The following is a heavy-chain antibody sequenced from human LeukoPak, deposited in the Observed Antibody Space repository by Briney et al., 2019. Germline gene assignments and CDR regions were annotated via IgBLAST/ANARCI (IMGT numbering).Heavy chain of an antibody. V-gene: IGHV4-59*02. CDR3: ASTSGYCSGGYCYSAFDY. CDR2: IYYSGST. J-gene: IGHJ4*02. CDR1: GGSVSTYY. Sequence: PSETLSLTCTVSGGSVSTYYWNWIRQPPGKGLEWIGYIYYSGSTNYNPSLKSRLTISVDTSNNQFSLKLSSVTAADTAVYYCASTSGYCSGGYCYSAFDYWGQGTLVTVSS. D-gene: IGHD2-15*01.